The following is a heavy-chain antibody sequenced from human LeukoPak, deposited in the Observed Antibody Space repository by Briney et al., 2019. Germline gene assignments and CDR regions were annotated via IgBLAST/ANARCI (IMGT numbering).Heavy chain of an antibody. CDR2: ISWNSGSI. D-gene: IGHD3-22*01. CDR1: GFTFDDYA. CDR3: AKDTDSSGYLFQY. Sequence: LSGGSLRFSCAASGFTFDDYARHWVRQAPGKGLEWVSGISWNSGSIGYADSVEGRFTISRDNAKNSLYLQMNSLRAEDTALYYCAKDTDSSGYLFQYWGQGTLVTVSS. J-gene: IGHJ4*02. V-gene: IGHV3-9*01.